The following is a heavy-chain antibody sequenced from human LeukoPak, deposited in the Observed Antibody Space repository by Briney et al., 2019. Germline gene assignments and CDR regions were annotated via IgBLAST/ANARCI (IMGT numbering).Heavy chain of an antibody. CDR3: ARDRGVTMVRGVIDSFDY. D-gene: IGHD3-10*01. Sequence: ASVKVSCKASGYTLTNYAMHWVRQAPGQRLEWMGWINAGNGNTKYSQKFQGRVTITRDTSASTAYMKLSSLRSEDTAVYYCARDRGVTMVRGVIDSFDYWGQGALVTVSS. CDR1: GYTLTNYA. J-gene: IGHJ4*02. V-gene: IGHV1-3*01. CDR2: INAGNGNT.